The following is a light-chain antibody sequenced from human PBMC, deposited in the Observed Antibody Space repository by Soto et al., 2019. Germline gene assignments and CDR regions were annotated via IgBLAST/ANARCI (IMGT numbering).Light chain of an antibody. CDR2: DAS. V-gene: IGKV1-5*01. J-gene: IGKJ1*01. CDR3: QQYNTYSKT. Sequence: DIQMTQSPSTLSASAGDRVTITCRASQSISTWLAWYQQRPGKAPKLLIFDASSLESGVPSRFSGSGSGTEFTLTISSLQSDDFATYFCQQYNTYSKTFGQGTKVDIK. CDR1: QSISTW.